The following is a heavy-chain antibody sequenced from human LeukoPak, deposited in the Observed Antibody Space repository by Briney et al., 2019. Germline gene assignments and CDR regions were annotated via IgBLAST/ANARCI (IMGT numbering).Heavy chain of an antibody. D-gene: IGHD2-15*01. V-gene: IGHV5-51*01. CDR1: GYSINNYW. CDR3: ARQEYCSGGSCYTWFDP. J-gene: IGHJ5*02. CDR2: IYPADSDI. Sequence: GEALNISCKGSGYSINNYWIGWGRQMPGKGLGWRGIIYPADSDIRYSPSLQGQVTISADKPTSTAYPQWSSLKASDTAMYYCARQEYCSGGSCYTWFDPWGQGTLVTVSS.